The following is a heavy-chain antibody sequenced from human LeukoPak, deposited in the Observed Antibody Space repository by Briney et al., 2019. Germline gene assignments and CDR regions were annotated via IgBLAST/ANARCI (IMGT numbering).Heavy chain of an antibody. V-gene: IGHV4-34*01. CDR1: GGSFSGYY. CDR3: ARGSTMTQY. J-gene: IGHJ4*02. CDR2: INYSGST. Sequence: SETLSLTCAVYGGSFSGYYWSWIRQPPGKGLEWIGEINYSGSTNYNPSLKSRVTISVDTSKNQFSLKLSSVTAADTAVYYCARGSTMTQYWGQGTLVTVSS. D-gene: IGHD5/OR15-5a*01.